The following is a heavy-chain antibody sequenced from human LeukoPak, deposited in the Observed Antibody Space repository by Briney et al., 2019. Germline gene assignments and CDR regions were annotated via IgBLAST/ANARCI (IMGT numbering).Heavy chain of an antibody. Sequence: GGSLRLSCAASGFTFSSLGMHWVRQAPGKGLEWVAVIWYDGSNKFYADSVKGRFTISRDNSKNTLYLQMNSLTAADAAVYFCASGRGYSYGELDYWGQGTLVTVSS. CDR1: GFTFSSLG. V-gene: IGHV3-33*01. J-gene: IGHJ4*02. CDR2: IWYDGSNK. D-gene: IGHD5-18*01. CDR3: ASGRGYSYGELDY.